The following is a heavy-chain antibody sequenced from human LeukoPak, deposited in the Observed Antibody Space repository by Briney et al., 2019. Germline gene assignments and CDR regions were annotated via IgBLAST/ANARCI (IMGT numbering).Heavy chain of an antibody. J-gene: IGHJ4*02. Sequence: SETLSLTCTVSGGSVSSGSYYWSWIRQPPGKGLEWIGYIYYSGSTYYNPSLNSRVTISVDTSKNQFSLKLNSVTAADTAVYYCARHKQLGHFDYWGQGTLVTVSS. CDR1: GGSVSSGSYY. V-gene: IGHV4-61*01. CDR2: IYYSGST. D-gene: IGHD6-13*01. CDR3: ARHKQLGHFDY.